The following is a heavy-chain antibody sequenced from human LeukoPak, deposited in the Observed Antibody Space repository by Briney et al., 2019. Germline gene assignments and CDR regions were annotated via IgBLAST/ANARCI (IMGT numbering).Heavy chain of an antibody. J-gene: IGHJ4*02. Sequence: ASVKVSCKASGGTFSSYAISWVRQAPGQGLEWMGGIIPIFGTANYAQKFQGRVTITADESTSTAYMELSSLRSEDTAVYYCARSSYYDISTGIDYWGQGTLVTVSS. CDR2: IIPIFGTA. CDR1: GGTFSSYA. D-gene: IGHD3-9*01. CDR3: ARSSYYDISTGIDY. V-gene: IGHV1-69*13.